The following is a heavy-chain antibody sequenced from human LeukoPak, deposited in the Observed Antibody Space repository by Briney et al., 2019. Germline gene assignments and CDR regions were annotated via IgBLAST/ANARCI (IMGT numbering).Heavy chain of an antibody. CDR1: GYTFTNYA. Sequence: ASVKVSCKASGYTFTNYAMNWVRQAPGQGLEWMGWISAYNGNTELAQKFQGRVTLATDASTSTAYVELRSLTSDDTAVYYCARGSGSYGTWGQGTLVTVSS. D-gene: IGHD1-26*01. CDR3: ARGSGSYGT. V-gene: IGHV1-18*01. CDR2: ISAYNGNT. J-gene: IGHJ4*02.